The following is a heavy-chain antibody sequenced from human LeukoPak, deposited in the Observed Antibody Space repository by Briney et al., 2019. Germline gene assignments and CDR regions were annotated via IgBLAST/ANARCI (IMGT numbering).Heavy chain of an antibody. J-gene: IGHJ4*02. CDR1: GFSFNTYA. Sequence: GGSLRLSRAASGFSFNTYAMSWVRQAPGRGPEWVSAISGSGDRTHYADSVKGRFTISRDNSKNTLYLQVNNLRAEDTAIYYCAKDRLKWQWMVMYYFDYWGQGTLVTVSS. D-gene: IGHD6-19*01. CDR2: ISGSGDRT. V-gene: IGHV3-23*01. CDR3: AKDRLKWQWMVMYYFDY.